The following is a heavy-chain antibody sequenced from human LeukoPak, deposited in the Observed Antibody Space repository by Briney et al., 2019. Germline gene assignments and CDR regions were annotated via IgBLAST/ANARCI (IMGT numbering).Heavy chain of an antibody. V-gene: IGHV3-30*01. D-gene: IGHD3-10*01. CDR1: GFTFSSYA. J-gene: IGHJ4*02. CDR2: ISYHGDIT. CDR3: ARDSTYYYDSGSSGPHYFGF. Sequence: GGSLRLSCAASGFTFSSYAMHWVRQAPGKGLEWVALISYHGDITYYADSVKGRFTLSRDNSKTTLFLQLNSLRAEDTAVYYCARDSTYYYDSGSSGPHYFGFWGQGTLVTVS.